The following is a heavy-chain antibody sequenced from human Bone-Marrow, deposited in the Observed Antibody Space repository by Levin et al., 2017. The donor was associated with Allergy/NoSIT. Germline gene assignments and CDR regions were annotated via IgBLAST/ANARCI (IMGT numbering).Heavy chain of an antibody. CDR2: ISSSGSTK. D-gene: IGHD6-19*01. V-gene: IGHV3-48*03. CDR3: ASNKGRSSGSLDV. Sequence: GGSLRLSCAASGFTLSSYEMNWVRQAPGKGLEWISYISSSGSTKYYADSVKGRFTISRDNAKSSLYLQMNSLRVEDTAIYYCASNKGRSSGSLDVWGQGTTVTVSS. CDR1: GFTLSSYE. J-gene: IGHJ6*02.